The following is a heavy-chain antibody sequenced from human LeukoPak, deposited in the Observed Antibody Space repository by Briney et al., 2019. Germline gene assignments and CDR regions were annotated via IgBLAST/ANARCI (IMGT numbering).Heavy chain of an antibody. V-gene: IGHV4-59*01. CDR2: IYYSGST. CDR1: GGSISSYY. J-gene: IGHJ4*02. CDR3: ARGGGWYSSFLSY. Sequence: SETLSLTCTVSGGSISSYYWSWIRQPPGKGLEWIGYIYYSGSTNYNPSLKSRVTISVDTSKNQFSLKLSSVTAADTAVYYCARGGGWYSSFLSYWSQGTLVTVSS. D-gene: IGHD6-19*01.